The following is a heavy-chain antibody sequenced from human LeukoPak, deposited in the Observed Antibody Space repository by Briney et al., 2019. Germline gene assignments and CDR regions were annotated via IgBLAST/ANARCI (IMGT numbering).Heavy chain of an antibody. D-gene: IGHD4-23*01. V-gene: IGHV4-59*13. Sequence: SETLSLTCTVSDDSISKNYCTWGRQAPGQGLEGISYVAYNGIPSPVFDSDETNYKTSLKSRVTISGDKSRNQFSLRLSAVTAADTAVYYCARGSLVRAPYYYFYMDVWGKGTTVIVSS. J-gene: IGHJ6*03. CDR3: ARGSLVRAPYYYFYMDV. CDR2: VAYNGIPSPVFDSDET. CDR1: DDSISKNY.